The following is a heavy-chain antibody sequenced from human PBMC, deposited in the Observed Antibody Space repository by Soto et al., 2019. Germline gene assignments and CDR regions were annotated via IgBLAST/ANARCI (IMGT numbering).Heavy chain of an antibody. CDR2: ISYDGSDK. CDR3: ARGTATDY. V-gene: IGHV3-33*01. D-gene: IGHD2-21*02. CDR1: GFTFSDFG. Sequence: QVQLVESGGGVVQPGRSLRLSCAASGFTFSDFGIHWVRQAPGKGLEWVAFISYDGSDKYYADSLKGRFTISRDNSKNTLYLQMSSLRAEDTAIYYCARGTATDYWGQGSLVTVSS. J-gene: IGHJ4*02.